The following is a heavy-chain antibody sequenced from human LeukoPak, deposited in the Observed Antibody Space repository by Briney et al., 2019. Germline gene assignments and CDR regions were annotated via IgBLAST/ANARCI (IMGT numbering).Heavy chain of an antibody. V-gene: IGHV1-46*01. CDR1: GYTFTSYY. Sequence: ASVKVSCKASGYTFTSYYIHWVRQAPGQGLEWMGIINPSVGSATYAQDFQGRVTMTSDTSTSTVYMEMRSLTSEDTAVYYCARGLQPWLDYWGQGTLVTVSS. CDR2: INPSVGSA. J-gene: IGHJ4*02. CDR3: ARGLQPWLDY. D-gene: IGHD5-18*01.